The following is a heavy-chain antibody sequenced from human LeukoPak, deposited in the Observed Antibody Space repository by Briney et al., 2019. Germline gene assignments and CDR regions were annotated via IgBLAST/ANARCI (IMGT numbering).Heavy chain of an antibody. CDR3: ARREVAAAGDYYYYYYMDV. D-gene: IGHD6-13*01. CDR1: GYTFTGYY. V-gene: IGHV1-2*02. Sequence: ASVKVSCKASGYTFTGYYMHWVRQAPGQGLEWMGWINPNSGGTNCAQKFQGRVTMTRDTSISTAYMELSRLRSDDTAVYYCARREVAAAGDYYYYYYMDVWGKGTTVTISS. J-gene: IGHJ6*03. CDR2: INPNSGGT.